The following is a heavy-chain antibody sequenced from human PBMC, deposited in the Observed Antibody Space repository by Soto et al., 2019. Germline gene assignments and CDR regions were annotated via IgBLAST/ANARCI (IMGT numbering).Heavy chain of an antibody. D-gene: IGHD3-10*01. J-gene: IGHJ4*02. Sequence: QVQLVQSGAEVKKPGSSVKVSCKASGGTFSSYAISWVRQAPGQGLEWMGGIIPIFGTANYAQKFQGRVTITADESTSTADMELSSLRSEDTAVYYCARLRERGFGELWSTWGQGTLVTVSS. CDR3: ARLRERGFGELWST. CDR2: IIPIFGTA. V-gene: IGHV1-69*01. CDR1: GGTFSSYA.